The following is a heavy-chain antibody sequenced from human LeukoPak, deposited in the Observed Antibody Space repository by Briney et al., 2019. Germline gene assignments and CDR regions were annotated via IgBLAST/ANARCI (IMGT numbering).Heavy chain of an antibody. J-gene: IGHJ3*02. D-gene: IGHD1-20*01. V-gene: IGHV4-59*12. CDR1: GGSISSYY. CDR2: IYYSGST. CDR3: ARSITGTYNDAFDI. Sequence: PSETLSLTCTDSGGSISSYYWSWIRQPPGKGLEWIGYIYYSGSTNYNPSLKSRVTISVDTSKNQFSLKLSSVTAADTAVYYCARSITGTYNDAFDIWGQGTMVTVSS.